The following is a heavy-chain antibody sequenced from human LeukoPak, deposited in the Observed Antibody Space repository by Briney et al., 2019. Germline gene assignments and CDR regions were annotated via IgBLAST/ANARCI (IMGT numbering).Heavy chain of an antibody. Sequence: GRSLRLSCTTSGLTFGYYTMRWVRQAPGKGLEWVGFIRSKAYGGTTEYAASVKGRFTISRDDSKSIAYLQMNSLKTEDTAVYFCTRPHDYWGQGTLVTVSS. CDR1: GLTFGYYT. J-gene: IGHJ4*02. CDR3: TRPHDY. CDR2: IRSKAYGGTT. V-gene: IGHV3-49*04.